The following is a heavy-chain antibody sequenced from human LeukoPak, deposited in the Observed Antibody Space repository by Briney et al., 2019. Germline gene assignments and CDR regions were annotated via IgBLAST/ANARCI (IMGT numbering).Heavy chain of an antibody. CDR3: AKASVAIPQYCNS. CDR2: ISSSSSTI. V-gene: IGHV3-48*01. D-gene: IGHD2-2*02. Sequence: PGGSLRLSCAASGFTFSSYSMNWVRQAPGKGLEWVSYISSSSSTIYYADSAKGRFTISRDNSKDTLFLQLNSLTAADTAMYFCAKASVAIPQYCNSWGQGTLVTVSS. CDR1: GFTFSSYS. J-gene: IGHJ5*02.